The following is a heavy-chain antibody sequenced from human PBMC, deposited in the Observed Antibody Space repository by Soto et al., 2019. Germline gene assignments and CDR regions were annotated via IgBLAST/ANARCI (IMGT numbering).Heavy chain of an antibody. Sequence: GGSLRLSCAASGFTFSSYAMHWVRQAPGKGLEWVAVISYDGSNKYYADSVKGRFTISRDNSKNTLYLQMNSLRAEDTAVYYCARDSNMGPQLVDPQGYYYGMDVWGQGTTVTVSS. CDR3: ARDSNMGPQLVDPQGYYYGMDV. J-gene: IGHJ6*02. CDR1: GFTFSSYA. D-gene: IGHD6-13*01. CDR2: ISYDGSNK. V-gene: IGHV3-30-3*01.